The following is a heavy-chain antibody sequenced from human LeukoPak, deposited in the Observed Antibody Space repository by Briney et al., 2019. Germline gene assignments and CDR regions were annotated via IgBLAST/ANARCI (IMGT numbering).Heavy chain of an antibody. J-gene: IGHJ4*02. CDR3: ARGTKFLWFGEVTFDY. V-gene: IGHV1-46*01. CDR2: INPSGGST. D-gene: IGHD3-10*01. Sequence: ASVTVSCKASGYTFTSYYMHWVRQAPGQGLEWMGIINPSGGSTSYAQKFQGRVTMTRDMSTSTVYMELSSLRSEDTAVYYCARGTKFLWFGEVTFDYWGQGTLVTVSS. CDR1: GYTFTSYY.